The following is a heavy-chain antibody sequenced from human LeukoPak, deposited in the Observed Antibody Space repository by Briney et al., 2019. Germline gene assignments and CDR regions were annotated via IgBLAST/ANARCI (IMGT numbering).Heavy chain of an antibody. CDR3: ARGSVNYDFWSGYYKKAYYFDY. V-gene: IGHV4-34*01. D-gene: IGHD3-3*01. CDR2: INHSGST. J-gene: IGHJ4*02. Sequence: SETLSLTCAVYGGSFSGYYWSWIRQPPGKGLEWIGEINHSGSTNYNPSLKSRVTISVDTSKNQFSLKLSPVTAADTAVYYCARGSVNYDFWSGYYKKAYYFDYWGQGTLVTVSS. CDR1: GGSFSGYY.